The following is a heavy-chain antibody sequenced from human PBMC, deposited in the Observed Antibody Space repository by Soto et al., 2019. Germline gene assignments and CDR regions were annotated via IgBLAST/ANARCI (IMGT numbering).Heavy chain of an antibody. CDR1: GGSFSGYY. CDR3: ARGPGGLGVRGVYVDY. Sequence: SETLSLTCAVYGGSFSGYYWSWIRQPPGKGLEWIGEINHSGSTNYNPSLKSRVTISVDTSKNQFSLKLSSVTAADTAVYYCARGPGGLGVRGVYVDYWGQGTLVTVSS. CDR2: INHSGST. V-gene: IGHV4-34*01. D-gene: IGHD3-10*01. J-gene: IGHJ4*02.